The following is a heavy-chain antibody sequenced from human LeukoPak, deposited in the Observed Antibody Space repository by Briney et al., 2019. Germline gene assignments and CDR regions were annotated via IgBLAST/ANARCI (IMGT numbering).Heavy chain of an antibody. J-gene: IGHJ4*02. CDR3: TRGDPDY. Sequence: GGSLRLSCAASGFTFSSYGMHWVRQAPGEGLEWVANINYRGSNSYLVDSVKGRFTISRDNAKNSLFLQMNSLRAEDTAVYYCTRGDPDYWGQGTLVTVSS. CDR1: GFTFSSYG. CDR2: INYRGSNS. D-gene: IGHD2-21*02. V-gene: IGHV3-7*01.